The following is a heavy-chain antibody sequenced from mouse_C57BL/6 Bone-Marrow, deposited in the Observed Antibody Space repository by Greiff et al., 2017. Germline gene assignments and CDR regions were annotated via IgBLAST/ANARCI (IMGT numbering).Heavy chain of an antibody. V-gene: IGHV1-39*01. D-gene: IGHD2-5*01. J-gene: IGHJ4*01. CDR2: INPNYGTT. CDR3: ARYYSNYVLYAMDY. CDR1: GYSFTDYN. Sequence: VQLQQSGPELVKPGASVKISCKASGYSFTDYNMNWVKQSNGKSLEWIGVINPNYGTTSYNQKFKGKATLTVDQSSSTAFMQLNILTSDDSSVYYCARYYSNYVLYAMDYWGQGTSVTVSS.